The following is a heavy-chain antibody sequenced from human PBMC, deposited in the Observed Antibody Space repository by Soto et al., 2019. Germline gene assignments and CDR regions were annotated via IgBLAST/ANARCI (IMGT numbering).Heavy chain of an antibody. J-gene: IGHJ4*02. CDR1: GFTFYNYA. CDR2: IGSSGDWT. D-gene: IGHD6-6*01. V-gene: IGHV3-23*01. CDR3: AKRSSSSTFDY. Sequence: PGGSLRLSCAASGFTFYNYAMSWVRQAPGKGLEWVSAIGSSGDWTYYADSVKGRFTISRDNSKHTLSLQMISLRAEDTAVYYCAKRSSSSTFDYWGQGTLVTVSS.